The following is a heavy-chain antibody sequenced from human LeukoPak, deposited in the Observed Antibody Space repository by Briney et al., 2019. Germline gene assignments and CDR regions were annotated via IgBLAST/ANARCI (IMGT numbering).Heavy chain of an antibody. V-gene: IGHV3-30*18. J-gene: IGHJ4*02. Sequence: GGSLRLSCAASGFTFSSYGMHWVRQAPGKGLEWVAVISYDGSNKYYADSVKGRFTISRDNSKNTLYLQMNSLRAEDTAVFYCAKVAVAVSGPIDYWGQGTLVTVSS. CDR1: GFTFSSYG. CDR3: AKVAVAVSGPIDY. D-gene: IGHD6-19*01. CDR2: ISYDGSNK.